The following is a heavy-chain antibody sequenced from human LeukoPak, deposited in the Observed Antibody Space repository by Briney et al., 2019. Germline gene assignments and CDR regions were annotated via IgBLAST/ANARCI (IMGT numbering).Heavy chain of an antibody. D-gene: IGHD3-16*02. CDR3: ARLSHPSKSY. J-gene: IGHJ4*02. V-gene: IGHV4-4*07. CDR2: IYTTGGT. CDR1: GGSISSYY. Sequence: PSETLSLTCTVSGGSISSYYWSWIRQPAGKGLEWIGRIYTTGGTAYNPSLKSRVTMSVDTSKNQFSLKLSSVTAADTAVYYCARLSHPSKSYWGQGTLVTVSS.